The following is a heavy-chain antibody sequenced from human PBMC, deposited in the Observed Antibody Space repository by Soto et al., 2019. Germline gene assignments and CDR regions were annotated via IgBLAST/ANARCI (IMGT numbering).Heavy chain of an antibody. CDR1: GGSISSGGYY. CDR3: ARGRVGATKRSFFDY. CDR2: IYYSGST. Sequence: QVQLQESGPGLVKPSQTLSLTCTVSGGSISSGGYYWSWIRQHPGKGLEWIGYIYYSGSTYYNPSLKSRVTISVDTSKNQFSLKLSSVPAADTAVYYCARGRVGATKRSFFDYWGQGTLVPVSS. D-gene: IGHD1-26*01. V-gene: IGHV4-31*03. J-gene: IGHJ4*02.